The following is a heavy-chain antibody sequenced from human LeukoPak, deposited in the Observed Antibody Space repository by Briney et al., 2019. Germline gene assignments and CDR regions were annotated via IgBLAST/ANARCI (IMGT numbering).Heavy chain of an antibody. CDR2: INPNSGGT. D-gene: IGHD2-21*01. CDR1: GYSFTSYW. Sequence: GESLKISCKGSGYSFTSYWIGWVRQMPGKGLEWMGWINPNSGGTNYAQKFQGRVTMTRDTSISTAYMELSSLRPADTAVYYCARGLRSCSGGECYEYKWFDPWGQGTLVTVSS. CDR3: ARGLRSCSGGECYEYKWFDP. J-gene: IGHJ5*02. V-gene: IGHV1-2*02.